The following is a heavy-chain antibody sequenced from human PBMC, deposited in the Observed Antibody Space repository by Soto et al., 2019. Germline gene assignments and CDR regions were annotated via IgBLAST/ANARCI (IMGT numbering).Heavy chain of an antibody. CDR1: GFTFSSYA. V-gene: IGHV3-23*01. CDR2: VSIGGST. CDR3: AKRRGAGGHFDY. J-gene: IGHJ4*02. Sequence: GGSLRLSCAASGFTFSSYAMGWVRQGPGKGLGWVAVVSIGGSTHYADSVRGRLTISRDNSKNTLSLQMNSLTAEDTAVYFCAKRRGAGGHFDYWGQGALVTVSS. D-gene: IGHD2-15*01.